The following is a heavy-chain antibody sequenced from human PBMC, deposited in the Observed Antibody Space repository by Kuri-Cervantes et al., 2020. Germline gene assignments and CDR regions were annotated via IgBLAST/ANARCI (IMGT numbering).Heavy chain of an antibody. V-gene: IGHV2-5*08. CDR3: VQTYCGGDCHQQNRRHNVFDI. J-gene: IGHJ3*02. Sequence: SGPTLVKPTQTLTLTCTFSGFSLSTSGMCVSWVRQPPGKALEWLALIDWDDDRRYGPSLQSRVTVTKDTSRNQVVLRMTNVDPADTATYYCVQTYCGGDCHQQNRRHNVFDIWGQGTMVTVSS. CDR2: IDWDDDR. D-gene: IGHD2-21*02. CDR1: GFSLSTSGMC.